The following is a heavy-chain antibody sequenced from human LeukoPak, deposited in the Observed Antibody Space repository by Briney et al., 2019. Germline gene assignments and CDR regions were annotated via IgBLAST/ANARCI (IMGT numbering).Heavy chain of an antibody. CDR2: IHTSGST. Sequence: SETLSLTCTVSGGSISSGNYYWSWIRQPAGKGLEWIGRIHTSGSTTYNPSLKSRVTISVDKSKNQLSLNLSSVTAADTAVYYCMGGAYGSGGYANWFDPWGQGTLVTV. D-gene: IGHD3-10*01. V-gene: IGHV4-61*02. CDR3: MGGAYGSGGYANWFDP. CDR1: GGSISSGNYY. J-gene: IGHJ5*02.